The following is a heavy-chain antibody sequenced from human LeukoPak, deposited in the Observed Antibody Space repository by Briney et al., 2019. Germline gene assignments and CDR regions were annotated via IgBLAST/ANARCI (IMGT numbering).Heavy chain of an antibody. D-gene: IGHD2-15*01. CDR1: GFTFSSYT. Sequence: GGSLRLSCAASGFTFSSYTMNWVRQAPGKGLEWVSFISSSSSYIYYADSLKGRFTISRHNAKNSLYLQMNSLRAEDTAVYYCARDQGRYCSGGSCSLFDYWGQGTLVTVSS. CDR3: ARDQGRYCSGGSCSLFDY. J-gene: IGHJ4*02. CDR2: ISSSSSYI. V-gene: IGHV3-21*01.